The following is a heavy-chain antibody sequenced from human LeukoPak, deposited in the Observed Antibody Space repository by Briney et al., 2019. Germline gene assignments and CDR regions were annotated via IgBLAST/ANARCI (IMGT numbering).Heavy chain of an antibody. V-gene: IGHV3-30*18. Sequence: GGSLRLSCAASGFTFSSYGVHWVRQAPGKGLEWVAVISYDGSNKYYADSVKGRFTISRDNSKNTLYLQMNSLRAEDTAVYYCANVGDYATYWGQGTLVTVSS. CDR3: ANVGDYATY. D-gene: IGHD4-17*01. CDR1: GFTFSSYG. J-gene: IGHJ4*02. CDR2: ISYDGSNK.